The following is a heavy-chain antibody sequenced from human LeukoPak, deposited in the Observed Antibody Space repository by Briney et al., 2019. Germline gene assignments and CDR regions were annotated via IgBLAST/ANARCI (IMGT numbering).Heavy chain of an antibody. CDR2: ISSNGGST. J-gene: IGHJ6*02. CDR1: GFTFSSYA. D-gene: IGHD3-3*01. Sequence: GGSLRLSCSASGFTFSSYAMHWVRQAPGKGLEYVSAISSNGGSTYYADSVKGRFTISRDNAKNSLYLQMNSLRAEDTAVYYCARTRYDFWSGYSYYGMDVWGQGTTVTVSS. V-gene: IGHV3-64*04. CDR3: ARTRYDFWSGYSYYGMDV.